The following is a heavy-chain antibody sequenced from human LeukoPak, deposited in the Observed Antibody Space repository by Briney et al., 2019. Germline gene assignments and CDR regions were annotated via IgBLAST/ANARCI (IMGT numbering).Heavy chain of an antibody. J-gene: IGHJ6*03. CDR3: ARGKEKGYYYYYMDV. CDR2: INPNSGGT. V-gene: IGHV1-2*02. CDR1: GYTFTGYY. Sequence: ASVKVSCKASGYTFTGYYMHWVRQAPGQGLEWMGWINPNSGGTNYAQKFQGRVTMTRDTSISTAYMELSRLRSDDTAVYYCARGKEKGYYYYYMDVWGKGTTVTVSS.